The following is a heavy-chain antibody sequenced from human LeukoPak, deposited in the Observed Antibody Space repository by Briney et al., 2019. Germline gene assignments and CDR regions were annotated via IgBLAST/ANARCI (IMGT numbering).Heavy chain of an antibody. CDR3: ARGHGSSGYYPFDY. CDR2: ISYDGSNK. CDR1: GFTFSSYA. V-gene: IGHV3-30-3*01. D-gene: IGHD3-22*01. J-gene: IGHJ4*02. Sequence: GGSLRLSCAASGFTFSSYAMHWVRQAPGKGLEWVAVISYDGSNKYYADSVKGRFTISRDNSKNTLYLQMNGLRAEDTAVYYCARGHGSSGYYPFDYWGQGTLVTVSS.